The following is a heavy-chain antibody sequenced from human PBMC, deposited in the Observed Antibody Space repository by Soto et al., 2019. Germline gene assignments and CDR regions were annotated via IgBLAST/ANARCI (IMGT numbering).Heavy chain of an antibody. V-gene: IGHV3-23*01. Sequence: PGGSLRLSCAASGFTFSSYAMSWVRQATGKGLEWVSAISGSGGSTYYADSVKGRFTISRDNSKNTLYLQMNSLRAEDTAVYYCAKEGYYGSGSHTHFDYWGQGTLVTVSS. J-gene: IGHJ4*02. CDR1: GFTFSSYA. CDR2: ISGSGGST. D-gene: IGHD3-10*01. CDR3: AKEGYYGSGSHTHFDY.